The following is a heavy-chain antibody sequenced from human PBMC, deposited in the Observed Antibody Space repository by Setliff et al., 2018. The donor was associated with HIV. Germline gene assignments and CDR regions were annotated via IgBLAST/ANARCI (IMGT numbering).Heavy chain of an antibody. Sequence: SETLSLTCTVSDDSVSTFYWNWIRQPPGKGLEWIGYIYASGSIIYNPSLKSRVTMSVDTSQNQVSLDLESVTAADTAVYYCAPRHHKYGFLWGQGTLVTVSS. D-gene: IGHD3-10*01. V-gene: IGHV4-59*02. J-gene: IGHJ4*02. CDR1: DDSVSTFY. CDR3: APRHHKYGFL. CDR2: IYASGSI.